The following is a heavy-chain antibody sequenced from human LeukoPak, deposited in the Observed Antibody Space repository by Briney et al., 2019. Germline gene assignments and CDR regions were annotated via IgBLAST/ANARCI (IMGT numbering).Heavy chain of an antibody. V-gene: IGHV4-39*02. Sequence: SETLSLTCTVSGGSISSSSYYWGWIRQPPGKGLEWIGSIYYSGSTYYNPSLKSRVTISVDTSKNQFSLKLSSVTAADTAVYYCAREEEGYCSGGSCYQNWFDPWGQGTLVTVSS. J-gene: IGHJ5*02. D-gene: IGHD2-15*01. CDR3: AREEEGYCSGGSCYQNWFDP. CDR1: GGSISSSSYY. CDR2: IYYSGST.